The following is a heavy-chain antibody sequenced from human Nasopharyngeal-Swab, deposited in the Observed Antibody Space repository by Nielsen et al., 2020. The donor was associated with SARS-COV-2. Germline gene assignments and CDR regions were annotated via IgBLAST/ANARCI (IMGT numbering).Heavy chain of an antibody. Sequence: SETLSLTCAVYGGSFNTCNWGWIRQPPGKGLEWIAEINHSGSTNYNPSLKSRVTISVDTSKNQFSLKLSSVTAADTAVYYCARGLSGIVPSPILGLGPYYSYYYMDVWGKGTTVTVSS. CDR1: GGSFNTCN. CDR3: ARGLSGIVPSPILGLGPYYSYYYMDV. J-gene: IGHJ6*03. CDR2: INHSGST. D-gene: IGHD2-2*01. V-gene: IGHV4-34*01.